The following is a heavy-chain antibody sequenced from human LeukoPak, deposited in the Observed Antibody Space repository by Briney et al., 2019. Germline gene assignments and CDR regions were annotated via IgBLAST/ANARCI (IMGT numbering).Heavy chain of an antibody. J-gene: IGHJ4*02. Sequence: LRLSCAASGFTFSSYSMNWVRQPPGKGLEWIGYIYYSGSTYYNPSLKSRVTISVDTSKNQFSLKLSSVTAADTAVYYCARYNWNQPATVDYWGQGTLVTVSS. CDR1: GFTFSSYS. CDR3: ARYNWNQPATVDY. V-gene: IGHV4-30-4*08. D-gene: IGHD1-20*01. CDR2: IYYSGST.